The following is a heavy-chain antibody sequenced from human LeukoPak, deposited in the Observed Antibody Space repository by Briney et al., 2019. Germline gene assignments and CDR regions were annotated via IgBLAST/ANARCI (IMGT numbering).Heavy chain of an antibody. Sequence: GGSLRLSCAASGFPFDTYTMNWVRQAPGKGLEWVSSISSSSSYIYYADSVKGRFTISRDNAKNSLYLQMNSLRAEDTAVYYCARLPRGMTTVLSWGQGTLVTVSS. J-gene: IGHJ5*02. CDR2: ISSSSSYI. D-gene: IGHD4-11*01. CDR1: GFPFDTYT. V-gene: IGHV3-21*01. CDR3: ARLPRGMTTVLS.